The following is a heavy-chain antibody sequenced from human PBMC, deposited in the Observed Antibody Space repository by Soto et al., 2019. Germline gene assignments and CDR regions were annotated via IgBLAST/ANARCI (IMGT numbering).Heavy chain of an antibody. CDR3: ARDSSSGSLDVFDI. CDR1: GGSFSSSY. V-gene: IGHV4-59*01. D-gene: IGHD3-10*01. J-gene: IGHJ3*02. Sequence: SETLSLTCIVSGGSFSSSYWNWIRQPPGKGLEWIGYIYYSGSTNYNPSLQSRVTISVDTSMKQFSLKLSSVTAADTAVYYCARDSSSGSLDVFDIWGQGTLVTFSS. CDR2: IYYSGST.